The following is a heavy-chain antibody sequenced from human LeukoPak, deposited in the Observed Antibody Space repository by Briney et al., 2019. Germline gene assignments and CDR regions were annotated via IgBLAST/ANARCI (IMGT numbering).Heavy chain of an antibody. D-gene: IGHD3-9*01. J-gene: IGHJ3*02. Sequence: GRSLRLSCAASGFTFSNYGMHWVRQAPGKGLEWVAVISYDGSKKYYADSVKGRCTFSRDNSKNTVYLQMNSLRAEDTAVYYCARTISGAFDIWGQGTMVTVSS. V-gene: IGHV3-30*03. CDR1: GFTFSNYG. CDR2: ISYDGSKK. CDR3: ARTISGAFDI.